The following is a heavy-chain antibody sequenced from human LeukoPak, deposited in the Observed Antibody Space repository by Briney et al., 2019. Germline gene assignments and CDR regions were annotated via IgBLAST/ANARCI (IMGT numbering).Heavy chain of an antibody. Sequence: ASVKVSCKASGYTFTGYYMHWVRQAPGQGLEWMGRINPNSGGTNYAQKFQGWVTMTRDTSISTAYMELSRLRSDDTAVYYCARVGYSSGWYYFDYWGQGTLVTVSS. J-gene: IGHJ4*02. CDR2: INPNSGGT. D-gene: IGHD6-19*01. V-gene: IGHV1-2*04. CDR3: ARVGYSSGWYYFDY. CDR1: GYTFTGYY.